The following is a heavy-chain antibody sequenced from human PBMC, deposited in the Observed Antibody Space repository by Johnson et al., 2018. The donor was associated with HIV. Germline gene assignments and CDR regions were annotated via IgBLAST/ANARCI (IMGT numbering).Heavy chain of an antibody. CDR1: GFSFSDYY. CDR2: ISSSGGTK. Sequence: QVQLVESGGGLVKPGGSLRLSCAASGFSFSDYYMTWIRQAPGKGLEWVSYISSSGGTKYYADSLKGRFTISRDNAKNSLYLQMNSLRVEDTAVYYCARDSQWELRPDAFDIWGQGTMVTVSS. D-gene: IGHD1-26*01. J-gene: IGHJ3*02. CDR3: ARDSQWELRPDAFDI. V-gene: IGHV3-11*01.